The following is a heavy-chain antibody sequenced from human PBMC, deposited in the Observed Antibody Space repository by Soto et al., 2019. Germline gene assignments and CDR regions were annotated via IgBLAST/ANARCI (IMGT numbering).Heavy chain of an antibody. J-gene: IGHJ3*01. CDR1: GGSFGSSA. D-gene: IGHD3-16*01. Sequence: QVQLVQSGADVKKPGSSVKVSCKTSGGSFGSSAISWVRQAPAQGLEWMGEILPVFDKANYAQNFQGRLTITADQLTGTVFMELSSLRSEDTAVYFCARLRRDWGDAFDLWGLGTFVTVYS. CDR3: ARLRRDWGDAFDL. CDR2: ILPVFDKA. V-gene: IGHV1-69*01.